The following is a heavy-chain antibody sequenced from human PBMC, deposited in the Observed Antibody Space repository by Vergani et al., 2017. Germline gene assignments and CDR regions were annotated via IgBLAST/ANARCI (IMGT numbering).Heavy chain of an antibody. CDR1: GFTFSSYG. V-gene: IGHV3-33*01. Sequence: QVQLVESGGGVVQPGRSLRLSCAASGFTFSSYGMHWVRQAPGKGLEWVAVIWYDGSNKYYADSVKGRFTISRDKSKNTLYLQMNSLRAEDTAVYYCARSFEGYGDYTEYWGQGTLVTVSS. CDR2: IWYDGSNK. D-gene: IGHD4-17*01. CDR3: ARSFEGYGDYTEY. J-gene: IGHJ4*02.